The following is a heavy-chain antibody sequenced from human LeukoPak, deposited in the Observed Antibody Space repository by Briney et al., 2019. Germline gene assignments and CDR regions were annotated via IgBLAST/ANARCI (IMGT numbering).Heavy chain of an antibody. V-gene: IGHV1-2*02. Sequence: ASVTVSCKASGYTFTGYYMHWVRQAPGQGLEWMGWINPNSGGTNYAQKFQGRVTMTRDTSISTAYMELSRLRSDDTAVYYCARGLDYYDSSGYPYFDYWGQGTLVTVSS. CDR1: GYTFTGYY. CDR3: ARGLDYYDSSGYPYFDY. D-gene: IGHD3-22*01. CDR2: INPNSGGT. J-gene: IGHJ4*02.